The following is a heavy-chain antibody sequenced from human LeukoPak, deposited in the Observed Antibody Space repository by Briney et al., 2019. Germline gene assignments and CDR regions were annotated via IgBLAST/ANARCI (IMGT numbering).Heavy chain of an antibody. V-gene: IGHV1-8*03. J-gene: IGHJ4*02. Sequence: ASVKVSCKASGYTFTNYHINWVRQASGQGLEWMTWINPDTGDKGYARKFQDRVTITTGTSISTAYMELSSLSSEDTAVYYCARTASMTASGYDYWGQGTLVTVSS. CDR2: INPDTGDK. D-gene: IGHD2-21*02. CDR3: ARTASMTASGYDY. CDR1: GYTFTNYH.